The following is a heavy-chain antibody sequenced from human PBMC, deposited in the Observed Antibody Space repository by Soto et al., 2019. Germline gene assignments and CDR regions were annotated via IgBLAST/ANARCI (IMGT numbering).Heavy chain of an antibody. J-gene: IGHJ6*02. CDR3: ARDRLRRSSSTSYYYGMDV. D-gene: IGHD6-13*01. Sequence: PSETLSLTCTVSGGSISSGGYYWSWIRQHPGKGLEWIGYIYYSGSTYYNPSLKSRVTISVDTSKNQFSLKLSSVTAADTAVYYCARDRLRRSSSTSYYYGMDVWGQGTTVTAP. V-gene: IGHV4-31*03. CDR2: IYYSGST. CDR1: GGSISSGGYY.